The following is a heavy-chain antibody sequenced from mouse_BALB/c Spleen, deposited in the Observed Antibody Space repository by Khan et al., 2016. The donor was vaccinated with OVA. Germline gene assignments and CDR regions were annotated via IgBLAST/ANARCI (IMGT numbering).Heavy chain of an antibody. J-gene: IGHJ2*01. Sequence: EVELVESGGGLVQPGGSRKLSCAASGFTFSSFGMHWVRQVPEKGLEWVAYISSDSNTLYYVDTVKGRFSISRDNPKNTLFLQMTSLRSEDTAMYYCARGDWAYWGQATTLTVSS. CDR2: ISSDSNTL. D-gene: IGHD4-1*01. CDR1: GFTFSSFG. V-gene: IGHV5-17*02. CDR3: ARGDWAY.